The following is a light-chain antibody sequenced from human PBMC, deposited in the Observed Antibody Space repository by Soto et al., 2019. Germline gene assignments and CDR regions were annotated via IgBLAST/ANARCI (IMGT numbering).Light chain of an antibody. CDR1: QTISRY. CDR2: DAS. CDR3: QQYNSYSP. J-gene: IGKJ1*01. Sequence: DIQMTQSPSTVSASVGDRVIITFRASQTISRYLAWYQQKSGKAPNLLIYDASTLQSGVPSRFSGSGSGTEFTLTISSLRPDDFATYYCQQYNSYSPFGQGTKVDIK. V-gene: IGKV1-5*01.